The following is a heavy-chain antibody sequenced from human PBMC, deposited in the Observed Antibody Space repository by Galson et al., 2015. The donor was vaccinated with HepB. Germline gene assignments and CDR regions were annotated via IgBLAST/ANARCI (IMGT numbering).Heavy chain of an antibody. CDR1: GFTLSSYS. J-gene: IGHJ1*01. V-gene: IGHV3-21*01. CDR3: ARRSPGIAAAGDF. D-gene: IGHD6-13*01. Sequence: SLRLSCAASGFTLSSYSMNWVRQAPGKGLEWVSSISSSSSYIYYADSVKGRFTISRDNAKNSLYLQMNSLRAEDTAVYYCARRSPGIAAAGDFWGQGTLVTVSS. CDR2: ISSSSSYI.